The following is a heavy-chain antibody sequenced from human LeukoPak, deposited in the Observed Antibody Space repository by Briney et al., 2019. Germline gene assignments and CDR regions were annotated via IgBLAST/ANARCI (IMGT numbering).Heavy chain of an antibody. D-gene: IGHD3-10*01. CDR1: GGSISSSSYY. CDR3: ARTYFMVRGVIDY. V-gene: IGHV4-39*01. J-gene: IGHJ4*02. Sequence: SETLSLTCTVSGGSISSSSYYWGWIRQPPGKGLEWIGSIYYSGSTYYNPSLKSRVTISVDTSKNQFSLKLSSVTAADTAVYYCARTYFMVRGVIDYWGQGTLVTVSS. CDR2: IYYSGST.